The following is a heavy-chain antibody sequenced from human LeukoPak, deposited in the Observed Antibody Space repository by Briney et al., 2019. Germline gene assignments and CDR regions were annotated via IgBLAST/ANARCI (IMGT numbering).Heavy chain of an antibody. Sequence: GESLKISCKGSGYSFISYWIGWVRQMPGKGLEWMGIIYPGDSDTRYSPSFQGQVTISADKSISTAYLQWSSLKASDTAMYYCARPGSYGDYVGAFDIWGQGTMVTVSS. J-gene: IGHJ3*02. CDR1: GYSFISYW. V-gene: IGHV5-51*01. CDR3: ARPGSYGDYVGAFDI. CDR2: IYPGDSDT. D-gene: IGHD4-17*01.